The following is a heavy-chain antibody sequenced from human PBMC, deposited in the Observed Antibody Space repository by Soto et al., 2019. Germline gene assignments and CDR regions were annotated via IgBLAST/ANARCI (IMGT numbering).Heavy chain of an antibody. CDR1: GYTFTSYG. Sequence: ASVKVSCKASGYTFTSYGISWVRQAPGQGLEWMGWISAYNGNTNYAQKLQGRVTMTTDTCTRTAYMELRSLRSDATAVYYCAREEVNNFCSADAFNISGQVTMVTVS. CDR3: AREEVNNFCSADAFNI. D-gene: IGHD3-3*01. CDR2: ISAYNGNT. J-gene: IGHJ3*02. V-gene: IGHV1-18*01.